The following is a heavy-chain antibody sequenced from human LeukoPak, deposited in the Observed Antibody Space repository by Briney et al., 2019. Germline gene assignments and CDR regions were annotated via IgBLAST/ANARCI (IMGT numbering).Heavy chain of an antibody. CDR1: GGSISTYY. J-gene: IGHJ6*03. V-gene: IGHV4-59*08. CDR3: ARGGIAAAGPRDYYYYMDV. Sequence: SETLSLTCTVSGGSISTYYWSWIRQPPENGLEWIGYTYYSGSTNYNPSLKSRVTISVDTSKDQFSLKLRSVTAADTAVYYWARGGIAAAGPRDYYYYMDVWGKGTTVTVSS. D-gene: IGHD6-13*01. CDR2: TYYSGST.